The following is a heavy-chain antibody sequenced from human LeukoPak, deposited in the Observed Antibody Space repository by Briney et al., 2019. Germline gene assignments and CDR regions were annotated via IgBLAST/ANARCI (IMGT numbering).Heavy chain of an antibody. V-gene: IGHV1-69*01. Sequence: SVKVSCKASGSTFSSYSINWVRQAPGQGLECLGGIIPTFGIPNYAQKFQGRVTITADESTSTAYMELSSLRSEDTAVYYCARGLPYQDSSGYHYFDYWGHGTLVTVSS. CDR1: GSTFSSYS. CDR2: IIPTFGIP. J-gene: IGHJ4*01. D-gene: IGHD3-22*01. CDR3: ARGLPYQDSSGYHYFDY.